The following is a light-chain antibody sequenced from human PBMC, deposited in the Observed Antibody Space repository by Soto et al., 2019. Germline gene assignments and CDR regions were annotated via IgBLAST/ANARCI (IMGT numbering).Light chain of an antibody. CDR3: QQYNSYSST. V-gene: IGKV1-5*03. CDR1: QSISSY. J-gene: IGKJ5*01. CDR2: KAS. Sequence: DIQMNKSPSSLSASVGDRVTITCRASQSISSYLNWYQQKPGKAPKLLIHKASSLQSGVPSRFSGSGSGTDFTLTICSLHPDDFATYYCQQYNSYSSTFGHGTLLEIK.